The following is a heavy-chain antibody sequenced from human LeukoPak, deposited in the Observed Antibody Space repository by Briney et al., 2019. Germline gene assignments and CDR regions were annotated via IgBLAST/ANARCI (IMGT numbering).Heavy chain of an antibody. CDR3: VRGAPFDY. D-gene: IGHD1-26*01. CDR2: INSDGTST. CDR1: GFTFTSYW. J-gene: IGHJ4*02. Sequence: GGSLRLSCAASGFTFTSYWVHWVRRAPGKGLVWVSRINSDGTSTAYADSVKGRFTISRDNAQNMLFLQMNTLRVDDTAVYYCVRGAPFDYWGQGTLVTVPS. V-gene: IGHV3-74*01.